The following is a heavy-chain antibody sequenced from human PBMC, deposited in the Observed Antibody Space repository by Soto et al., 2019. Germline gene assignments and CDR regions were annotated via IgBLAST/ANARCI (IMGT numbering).Heavy chain of an antibody. J-gene: IGHJ6*02. CDR3: ASRGPVDNMLAVPDYFALDV. D-gene: IGHD4-17*01. CDR1: GFTFRDYY. Sequence: QVHLVESGGGLVKPGGSLTLSCEASGFTFRDYYMSWIRQAPGKGLEWVSYISSGGSSTFYTESVKGRFTISRDIAKNSLYLQMDYLKVEDTGVYFCASRGPVDNMLAVPDYFALDVWGQGTTVTVSS. V-gene: IGHV3-11*01. CDR2: ISSGGSST.